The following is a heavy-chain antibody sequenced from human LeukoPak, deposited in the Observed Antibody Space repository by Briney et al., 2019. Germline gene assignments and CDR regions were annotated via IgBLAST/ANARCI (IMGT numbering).Heavy chain of an antibody. CDR1: GLTFSRYA. V-gene: IGHV3-23*01. CDR3: AKRDSSGYYYFDY. Sequence: GGSLRLSCAVSGLTFSRYAMSWVRQAPGKGLEWVSAISGGGGNTYYADSMKGRFTISRDNSKNTLYLQMNSLRAEDTAVYYCAKRDSSGYYYFDYWGQGALVTVSS. D-gene: IGHD3-22*01. CDR2: ISGGGGNT. J-gene: IGHJ4*02.